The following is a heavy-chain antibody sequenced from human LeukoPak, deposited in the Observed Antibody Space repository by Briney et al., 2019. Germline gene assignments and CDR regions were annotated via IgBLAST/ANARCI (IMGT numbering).Heavy chain of an antibody. Sequence: GGSLRLSCAASGFTFSSYWMHWVRQAPGKGLEWVANIKQDGSEKYYVDSVKGRFTISRDNAKNTLYLQMNSLRAEDTAVYYCARASGSYYAASGYYYMDVWGKGTTVTVSS. V-gene: IGHV3-7*01. CDR1: GFTFSSYW. J-gene: IGHJ6*03. CDR3: ARASGSYYAASGYYYMDV. D-gene: IGHD1-26*01. CDR2: IKQDGSEK.